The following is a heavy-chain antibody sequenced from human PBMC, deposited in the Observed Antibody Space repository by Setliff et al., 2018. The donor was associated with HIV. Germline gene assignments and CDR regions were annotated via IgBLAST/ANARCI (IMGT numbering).Heavy chain of an antibody. V-gene: IGHV1-69*13. CDR3: ASVPPGREAFDI. J-gene: IGHJ3*02. CDR2: IIPIFGTP. CDR1: GYTFTSYG. Sequence: SVKVSCKASGYTFTSYGISWVRQAPGQGLEWMGRIIPIFGTPNYAQKFKGRLTITADESTSTVYMELSSLRSEDTAVYFCASVPPGREAFDIWGQGTMVTV.